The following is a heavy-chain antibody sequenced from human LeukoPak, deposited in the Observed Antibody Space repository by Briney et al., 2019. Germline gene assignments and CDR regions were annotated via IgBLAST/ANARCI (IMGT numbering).Heavy chain of an antibody. CDR3: ARDGFTGPRTAYLDH. CDR1: GFTFSRYA. D-gene: IGHD2-8*02. CDR2: LAADGRGT. V-gene: IGHV3-74*01. J-gene: IGHJ4*01. Sequence: GGSLRLSCAASGFTFSRYAMHWVRQTPGMGLVWVSRLAADGRGTNYADSVKGRFTISRDNAKNTVYLQMSSLRAEDTAVYYCARDGFTGPRTAYLDHWGQGTLVTVSS.